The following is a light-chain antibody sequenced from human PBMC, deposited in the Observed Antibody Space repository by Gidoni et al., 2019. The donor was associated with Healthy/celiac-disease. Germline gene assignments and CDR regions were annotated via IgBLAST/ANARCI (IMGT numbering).Light chain of an antibody. V-gene: IGKV3-20*01. J-gene: IGKJ4*01. CDR1: QSVSSSY. Sequence: EIVWTKSTGTLSLSPGERAPLSCRASQSVSSSYLAWYQQKPGQAPRLLIYGASSMATGIPDRFSGSGSGTDFTLTISRLEPEDFAVYYCQQYGSSPLTFGGGTKVEIK. CDR2: GAS. CDR3: QQYGSSPLT.